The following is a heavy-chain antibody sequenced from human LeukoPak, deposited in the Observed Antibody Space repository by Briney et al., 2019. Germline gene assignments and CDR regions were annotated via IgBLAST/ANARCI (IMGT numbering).Heavy chain of an antibody. J-gene: IGHJ4*02. CDR2: ISWNSGSI. CDR1: GFTFDDYA. Sequence: GRSLRLSCAASGFTFDDYAMHWVRQAPGKGLEWVSGISWNSGSIGYADSVKGRFTISRDNAKNSLYLQMNSLRAEDTALYYCAKGTKSGYSYGCYDYWGQGTLVTVSS. D-gene: IGHD5-18*01. CDR3: AKGTKSGYSYGCYDY. V-gene: IGHV3-9*01.